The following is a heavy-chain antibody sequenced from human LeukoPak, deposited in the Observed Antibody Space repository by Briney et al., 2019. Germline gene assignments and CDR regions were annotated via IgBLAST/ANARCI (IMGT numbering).Heavy chain of an antibody. V-gene: IGHV1-46*01. CDR2: INPSGGST. CDR3: ARSFSHSSSFDY. D-gene: IGHD6-6*01. Sequence: GASVKVSCKASGGTFSSYAISWVRQAPGQGLEWMGIINPSGGSTSYAQKFQGRVTMTRDTSTSTVYMELSSLRSEDTAVYYCARSFSHSSSFDYWGQGTLVTVSS. J-gene: IGHJ4*02. CDR1: GGTFSSYA.